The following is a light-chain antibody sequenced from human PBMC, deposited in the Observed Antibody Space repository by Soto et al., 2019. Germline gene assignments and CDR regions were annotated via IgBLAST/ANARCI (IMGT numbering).Light chain of an antibody. CDR1: QSVSSY. CDR3: QQYNNWPGT. V-gene: IGKV3-11*01. J-gene: IGKJ1*01. Sequence: EIVLTQSPATLSLSPGARAPLSCRASQSVSSYLAWYQQKPGQAPRLLIYDASNRATGIPARFSGSGSGTEFTLTIGSLQSEDCALYYCQQYNNWPGTFGQGTKVDNK. CDR2: DAS.